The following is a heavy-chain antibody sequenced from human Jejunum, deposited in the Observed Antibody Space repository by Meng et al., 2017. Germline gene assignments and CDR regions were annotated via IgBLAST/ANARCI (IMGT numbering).Heavy chain of an antibody. CDR2: ISSDGSDK. D-gene: IGHD4-23*01. V-gene: IGHV3-30*01. CDR1: GFTFTDYA. Sequence: GGSLRLSCAASGFTFTDYAMHWVRQAPGKGLEWLAVISSDGSDKNYADSVKGRFTISRDNSKNTLYLHMNSLRDEDTAVYYCAKNYYGGNSYLFDYWGQGTRVTVSS. CDR3: AKNYYGGNSYLFDY. J-gene: IGHJ4*02.